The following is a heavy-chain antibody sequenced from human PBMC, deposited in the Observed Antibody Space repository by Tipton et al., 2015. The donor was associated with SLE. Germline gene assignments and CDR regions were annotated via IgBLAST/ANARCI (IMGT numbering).Heavy chain of an antibody. CDR2: MHHNGST. V-gene: IGHV4-38-2*02. D-gene: IGHD2-8*02. CDR3: ARGSCSGGVCYIDY. J-gene: IGHJ4*02. Sequence: TLSLTCTVSLYSIGSGFYWDWVRQAPGKGLEWVATMHHNGSTYYNPSLRSRVAVSMDTSKNQFSLKLSSVTAADTAVYYCARGSCSGGVCYIDYWGQGTLVTVSS. CDR1: LYSIGSGFY.